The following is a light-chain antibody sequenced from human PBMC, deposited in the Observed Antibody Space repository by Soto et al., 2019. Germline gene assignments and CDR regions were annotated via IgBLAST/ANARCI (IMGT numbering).Light chain of an antibody. V-gene: IGKV1-5*03. CDR2: KAS. CDR1: QSISSW. CDR3: QEYNSYMIT. Sequence: DIQMTQSPSTLSASVGDRVTITCRASQSISSWLAWYQQKPWKAPKLLIYKASSLESGVPSRFSGSGSVTEFTLTISSLQPDDFANYYCQEYNSYMITVGQGTRLEIK. J-gene: IGKJ5*01.